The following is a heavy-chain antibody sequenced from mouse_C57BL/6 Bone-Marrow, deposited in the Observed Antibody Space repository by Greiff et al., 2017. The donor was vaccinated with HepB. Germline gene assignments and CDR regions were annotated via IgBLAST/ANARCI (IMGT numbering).Heavy chain of an antibody. CDR3: ARAKDDYAAWFAY. Sequence: VQLQQSGAELARPGASVKLSCKASGYTFTSYGISWVKQRTGQGLEWIGEIYPRSGNTYYNEKFKGKATLTADKSSSTAYMELRSLTSEDSAVYFCARAKDDYAAWFAYWGQGTLVTVSA. D-gene: IGHD2-4*01. CDR2: IYPRSGNT. J-gene: IGHJ3*01. V-gene: IGHV1-81*01. CDR1: GYTFTSYG.